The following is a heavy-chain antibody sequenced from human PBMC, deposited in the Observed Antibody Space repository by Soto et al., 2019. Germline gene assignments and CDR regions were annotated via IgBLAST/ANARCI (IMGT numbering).Heavy chain of an antibody. J-gene: IGHJ6*02. CDR3: AREAPMDV. CDR2: IWSAGLI. CDR1: GFTVSSKS. V-gene: IGHV3-53*01. Sequence: LRLSCAASGFTVSSKSMSWVRPAPGKGLEWISVIWSAGLIYYADSVRGRFTISRDISKNILYLEMTSLRADDTAVYYCAREAPMDVWGQGTTVTVSS.